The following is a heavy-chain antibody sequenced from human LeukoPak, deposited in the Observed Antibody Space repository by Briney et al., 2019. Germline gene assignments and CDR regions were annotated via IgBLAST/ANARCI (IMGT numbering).Heavy chain of an antibody. D-gene: IGHD2-15*01. CDR1: GFTFDDYA. CDR2: ISWNSGYI. CDR3: AKDNCNGGSCFTYFDY. J-gene: IGHJ4*02. Sequence: PGRSLRLSCAASGFTFDDYAMHWVRQAPGKGLEWVSGISWNSGYIGYADSVKGRFTISRDNAKNSLYLQMSSLRAEDTALYYCAKDNCNGGSCFTYFDYWGQGTLVTVSS. V-gene: IGHV3-9*01.